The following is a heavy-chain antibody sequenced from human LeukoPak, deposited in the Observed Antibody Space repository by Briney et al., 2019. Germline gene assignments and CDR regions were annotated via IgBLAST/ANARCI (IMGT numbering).Heavy chain of an antibody. J-gene: IGHJ3*02. D-gene: IGHD4-17*01. Sequence: SETLSLTCTVSGGSISSGHYWSCIRQHPGKGLEWIGYIYYSGTTYYNPSLNSRVTISVDTSKNPSSLKLTSVTAADTAVYYSARDVSGYGDQIDIWGQGTVVTVSS. CDR3: ARDVSGYGDQIDI. CDR1: GGSISSGHY. V-gene: IGHV4-31*03. CDR2: IYYSGTT.